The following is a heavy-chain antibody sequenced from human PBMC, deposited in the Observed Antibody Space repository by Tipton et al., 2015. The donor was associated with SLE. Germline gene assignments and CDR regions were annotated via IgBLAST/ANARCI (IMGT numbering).Heavy chain of an antibody. CDR2: VYYSGSI. CDR3: ARDKKAPSYYYYYMDV. Sequence: TLSLTCTVSGGSINTGSYYWGWIRQPPGRGLEWTGSVYYSGSIYSTPSLRSRVSISVDASKNQFSLKMTSVTAADTAIYYCARDKKAPSYYYYYMDVWGKGTTVTVSS. CDR1: GGSINTGSYY. V-gene: IGHV4-39*07. J-gene: IGHJ6*03.